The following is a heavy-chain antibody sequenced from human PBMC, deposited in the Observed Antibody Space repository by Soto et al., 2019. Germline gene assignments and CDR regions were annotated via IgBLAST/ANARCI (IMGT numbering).Heavy chain of an antibody. CDR3: TRDIVVVPAAIDPYYYYYMDV. D-gene: IGHD2-2*01. Sequence: GGSLRLSCTASGFTFGDYAMSWFRQAPGKGLEWVGFIRSKAYGGTTEYAASVKGRFTISRDDSKSIAYLQMNSLKTEDTAVYYCTRDIVVVPAAIDPYYYYYMDVWGKGTTVTVSS. CDR1: GFTFGDYA. CDR2: IRSKAYGGTT. V-gene: IGHV3-49*03. J-gene: IGHJ6*03.